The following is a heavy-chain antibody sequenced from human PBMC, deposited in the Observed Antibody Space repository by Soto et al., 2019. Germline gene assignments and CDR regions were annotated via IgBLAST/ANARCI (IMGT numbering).Heavy chain of an antibody. V-gene: IGHV4-59*01. CDR3: ARGPLSNAGNGMDV. CDR2: IYYTGST. Sequence: QVQLQESGPGLVKPSETLSLTCTVSGGSISSYYWSWIRQPPGKGLEWIGFIYYTGSTNYSPSLQSRLTISVDTSKNQFSLKVNSVNAADTATYYCARGPLSNAGNGMDVWGQGTTVTVSS. D-gene: IGHD4-4*01. J-gene: IGHJ6*02. CDR1: GGSISSYY.